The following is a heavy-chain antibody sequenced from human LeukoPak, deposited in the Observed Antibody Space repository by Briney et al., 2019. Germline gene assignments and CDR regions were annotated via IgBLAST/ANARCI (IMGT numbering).Heavy chain of an antibody. CDR2: INHSGST. V-gene: IGHV4-34*01. D-gene: IGHD6-6*01. CDR3: ARGEYYYYGMDV. J-gene: IGHJ6*02. Sequence: PSETLSLTCAVYGGSFSGYYWSWIRQPPGKGLEWIGEINHSGSTNCNPSLKSRVTISVDTSKNQFSLKLSSVTAADTAVYYCARGEYYYYGMDVWGQGTTVTVSS. CDR1: GGSFSGYY.